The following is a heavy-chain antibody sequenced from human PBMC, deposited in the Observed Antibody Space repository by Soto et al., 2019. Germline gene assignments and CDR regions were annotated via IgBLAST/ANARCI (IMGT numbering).Heavy chain of an antibody. V-gene: IGHV4-38-2*01. D-gene: IGHD1-26*01. CDR2: IYHSGST. Sequence: PSLTCAVSGYSISSCYYWGLTRQPPGKGLEWIGSIYHSGSTYYNPSLKSRFTISVDTSKNQFSLKLSSVTAADTAVYYCARSPHSGSYYGIGWFDPWGQGTLVTVSS. J-gene: IGHJ5*02. CDR3: ARSPHSGSYYGIGWFDP. CDR1: GYSISSCYY.